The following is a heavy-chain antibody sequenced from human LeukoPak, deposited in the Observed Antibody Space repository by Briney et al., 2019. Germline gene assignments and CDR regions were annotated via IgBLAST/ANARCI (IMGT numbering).Heavy chain of an antibody. CDR1: GVTFSTYG. CDR2: ISFDGSYK. J-gene: IGHJ4*02. Sequence: GGSLRLSCAASGVTFSTYGMHWVRQAPGKGLEWVAVISFDGSYKSYADSMKGRFTISRDNSKNTLYLQMNSLRVEDTAVYYCAKDYGGENFDYWGQGTLVTVSS. V-gene: IGHV3-30*18. D-gene: IGHD4-23*01. CDR3: AKDYGGENFDY.